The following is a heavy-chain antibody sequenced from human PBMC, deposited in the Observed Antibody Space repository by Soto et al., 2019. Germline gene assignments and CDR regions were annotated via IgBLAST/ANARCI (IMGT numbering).Heavy chain of an antibody. CDR3: AKDKGRTAIDY. CDR1: GLTFSAAG. Sequence: QVQLVESGGGVVQPGRSLRLSCAASGLTFSAAGMHWVRQAPGKGLEGVAFIANDGTEESYVDSVKGRFTISRDNSQNRLYLQMNGLRTEDTALYYCAKDKGRTAIDYWGQGTLVSVSS. J-gene: IGHJ4*02. V-gene: IGHV3-30*18. CDR2: IANDGTEE.